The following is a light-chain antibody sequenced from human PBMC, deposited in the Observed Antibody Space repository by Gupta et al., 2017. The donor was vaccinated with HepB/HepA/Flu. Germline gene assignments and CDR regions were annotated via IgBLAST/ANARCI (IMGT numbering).Light chain of an antibody. J-gene: IGLJ2*01. CDR2: SNN. CDR1: SSDIGSNT. V-gene: IGLV1-44*01. Sequence: LLTPPLSASAASGPRVTISCSGSSSDIGSNTVNWYQQRPGTAPKLLIYSNNYRPSGVPDRFSGSKSGTSASLAISGLQSEDEADYFCAAWDGSRNGVVFGGGTKLTVL. CDR3: AAWDGSRNGVV.